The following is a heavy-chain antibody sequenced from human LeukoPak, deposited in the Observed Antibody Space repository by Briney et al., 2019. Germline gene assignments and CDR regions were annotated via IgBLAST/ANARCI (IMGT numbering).Heavy chain of an antibody. D-gene: IGHD5-18*01. J-gene: IGHJ3*02. CDR3: VGSTAMVSDAFDI. V-gene: IGHV3-66*01. Sequence: GGSLRLSCAASGFTVSSNYMSWVRQAPGKGLEWVSVIYSGGSTYYADSVKGRFTISRDNSKNTLYLQMNSLRAEDTAVYYCVGSTAMVSDAFDIWGQGTMVTVSS. CDR1: GFTVSSNY. CDR2: IYSGGST.